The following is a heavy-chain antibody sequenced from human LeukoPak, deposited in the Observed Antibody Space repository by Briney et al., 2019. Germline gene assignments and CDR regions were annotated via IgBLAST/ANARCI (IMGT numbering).Heavy chain of an antibody. V-gene: IGHV1-18*01. Sequence: ASVKVSCKASGYTFTSYGISWVRQAPGQGLEGMGWISAYNGNTNYAQKLQGRLTMTTDTSTSTAHMELRSLRSDDTAVYYCARGSYGDYEGYWGQGTLVTVSS. D-gene: IGHD4-17*01. CDR1: GYTFTSYG. CDR3: ARGSYGDYEGY. J-gene: IGHJ4*02. CDR2: ISAYNGNT.